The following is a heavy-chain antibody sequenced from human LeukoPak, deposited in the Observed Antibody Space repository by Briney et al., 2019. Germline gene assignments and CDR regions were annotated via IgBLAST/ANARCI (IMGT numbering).Heavy chain of an antibody. CDR2: IYYSGST. CDR3: ARGIAVAGTSDY. J-gene: IGHJ4*02. Sequence: SETLSLTCTVSGGSISSGDYYWSWIRQPPGKGLEWIGYIYYSGSTYYNPSLKSRVTISVDTSKNQFSLKLSSVTAADTAVYYCARGIAVAGTSDYWGQGTLVTVSS. CDR1: GGSISSGDYY. V-gene: IGHV4-30-4*08. D-gene: IGHD6-19*01.